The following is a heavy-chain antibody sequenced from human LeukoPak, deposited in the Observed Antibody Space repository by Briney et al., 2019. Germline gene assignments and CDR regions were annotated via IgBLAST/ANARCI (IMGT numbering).Heavy chain of an antibody. V-gene: IGHV4-34*01. CDR1: GGSFSGYY. J-gene: IGHJ5*02. CDR2: INHSGST. CDR3: ARGLPRRRVVPAATWFDP. Sequence: SETLSLTCAVYGGSFSGYYWSWIRQPPGKGLEWIGEINHSGSTNYNPSLRSRVTISVDTSKNQFSLKLSSVTAADTAVYYCARGLPRRRVVPAATWFDPWGQGTLVTVSS. D-gene: IGHD2-2*01.